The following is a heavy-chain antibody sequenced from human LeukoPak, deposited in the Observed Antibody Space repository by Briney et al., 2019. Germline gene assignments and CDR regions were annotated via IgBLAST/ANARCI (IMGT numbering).Heavy chain of an antibody. CDR3: ASRRMSSGYWDYYYGMDV. D-gene: IGHD3-22*01. J-gene: IGHJ6*02. CDR1: GGSISSGGYY. Sequence: SQTLSLTCAVSGGSISSGGYYWSWIRQPPGKGLEWIGYIYYSGSTNYNPSLKSRVTISVDTSKNQFSLKLSSVTAADTAVYYCASRRMSSGYWDYYYGMDVWGQGTTVTVSS. V-gene: IGHV4-61*08. CDR2: IYYSGST.